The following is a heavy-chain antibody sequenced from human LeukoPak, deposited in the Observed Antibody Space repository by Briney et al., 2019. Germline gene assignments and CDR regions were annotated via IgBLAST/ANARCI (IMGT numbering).Heavy chain of an antibody. V-gene: IGHV1-2*02. Sequence: ASVMVSCKASGYTFTGYYMHWVRQAPGQGLEWMGWINPNSGGTNYAQKFQGRVTMTRDTSISTAYMGLSRLRSDDTAVYYCARDPDYDYVWGSLNYFDYWGQGTLVTVSS. D-gene: IGHD3-16*01. CDR1: GYTFTGYY. CDR3: ARDPDYDYVWGSLNYFDY. CDR2: INPNSGGT. J-gene: IGHJ4*02.